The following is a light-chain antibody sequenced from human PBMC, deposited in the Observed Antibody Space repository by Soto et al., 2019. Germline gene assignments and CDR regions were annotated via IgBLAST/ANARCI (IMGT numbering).Light chain of an antibody. CDR3: QQYNNWPPFT. Sequence: EIVMTQSPVTLSVSPGGGATLSCRASQSAGTNLAWYQQQPGQPPRLLIYGASIRATGVPGRFSGSGSGTEFTLTISSLQSEDFAVYYCQQYNNWPPFTFGPGTKVEIK. J-gene: IGKJ3*01. CDR2: GAS. V-gene: IGKV3-15*01. CDR1: QSAGTN.